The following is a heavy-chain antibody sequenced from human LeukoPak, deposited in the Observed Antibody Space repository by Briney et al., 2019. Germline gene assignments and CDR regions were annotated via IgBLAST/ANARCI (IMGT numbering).Heavy chain of an antibody. CDR2: IYYSAST. J-gene: IGHJ3*02. V-gene: IGHV4-59*08. CDR3: ARYYDAFDI. CDR1: GGSLNSYY. Sequence: SETLSLTCTVSGGSLNSYYWSWIRQPPGMGLEWNGYIYYSASTNYNPSLKSRVTISVDTSKNQFSLKLSSVTAADTAVYYCARYYDAFDIWCQGTMVTVSS. D-gene: IGHD2-8*01.